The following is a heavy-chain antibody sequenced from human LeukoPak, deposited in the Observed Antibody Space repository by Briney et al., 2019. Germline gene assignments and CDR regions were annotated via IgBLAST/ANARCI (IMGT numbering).Heavy chain of an antibody. CDR2: INHSGST. D-gene: IGHD4-17*01. J-gene: IGHJ4*02. V-gene: IGHV4-34*01. CDR3: ARVAPSYTVSTRYYFDY. CDR1: GGSFSGYY. Sequence: PSETLSLTCAVYGGSFSGYYWSWIRQPPGKGLEWIGEINHSGSTNYNPSLKSRVTISVDTSKNQFSLKLSSVTAADTAVYYCARVAPSYTVSTRYYFDYWGQGTLVTVSS.